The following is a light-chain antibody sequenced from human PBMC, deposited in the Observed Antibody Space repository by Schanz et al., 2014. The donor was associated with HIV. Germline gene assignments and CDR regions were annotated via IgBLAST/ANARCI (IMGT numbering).Light chain of an antibody. CDR3: QQYGSSPWT. Sequence: EIVLTQSPGTLSLSPGERATLSRRASQSVNSNFLGWYQQKPGQAPRLLIFGASNRATGIPDRFSGGVSGTDFTLTISRVEPEDYAVYYCQQYGSSPWTFGQGTRVDVK. V-gene: IGKV3-20*01. J-gene: IGKJ1*01. CDR2: GAS. CDR1: QSVNSNF.